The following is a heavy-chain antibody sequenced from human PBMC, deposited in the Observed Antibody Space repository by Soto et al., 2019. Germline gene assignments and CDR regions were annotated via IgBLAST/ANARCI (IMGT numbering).Heavy chain of an antibody. CDR3: AKDRRAYNWKYVPDAFDI. CDR1: GFTFSSYA. D-gene: IGHD1-7*01. Sequence: PGGSLRLSCAASGFTFSSYAMSWVRQAPGKGLEWVSAISGSGGSTYYADSVKGRFTISRDNSKNTLYLQMNSLRAEDTAVYYCAKDRRAYNWKYVPDAFDIWGQGTMVTVSS. CDR2: ISGSGGST. V-gene: IGHV3-23*01. J-gene: IGHJ3*02.